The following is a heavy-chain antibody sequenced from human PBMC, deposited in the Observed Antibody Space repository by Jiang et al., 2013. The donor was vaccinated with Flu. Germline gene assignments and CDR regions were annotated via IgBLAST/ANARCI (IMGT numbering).Heavy chain of an antibody. CDR3: AKENRILYWWSDFDY. D-gene: IGHD2-8*02. V-gene: IGHV3-23*01. CDR2: ISGSGGST. J-gene: IGHJ4*02. Sequence: VSAISGSGGSTYYADSVKGRFTISRDNSKNTLYLQMNSLRAEDTAVYYCAKENRILYWWSDFDYWGQGTLVTVSS.